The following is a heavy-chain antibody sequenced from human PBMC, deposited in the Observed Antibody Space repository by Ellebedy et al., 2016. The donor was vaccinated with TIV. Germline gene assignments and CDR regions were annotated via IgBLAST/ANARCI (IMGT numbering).Heavy chain of an antibody. CDR2: ISPNKGNT. CDR3: ARGPRSFYGWGPLDV. J-gene: IGHJ6*02. Sequence: ASVKVSCKASGYTFTSHGISWVRQAPGQGLEWMGWISPNKGNTNYAQKFQGRVAMTTDTSSTTAYMELRCLRSEDTALYYCARGPRSFYGWGPLDVWGQGTTVTVSS. D-gene: IGHD3-10*01. V-gene: IGHV1-18*01. CDR1: GYTFTSHG.